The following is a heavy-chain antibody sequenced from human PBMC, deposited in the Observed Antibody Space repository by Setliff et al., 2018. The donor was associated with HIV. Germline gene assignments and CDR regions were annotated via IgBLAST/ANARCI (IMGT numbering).Heavy chain of an antibody. CDR2: IIPLFGTA. CDR3: SKVSEHRTSSGSFYYYMDV. CDR1: GGTFNINA. D-gene: IGHD6-6*01. J-gene: IGHJ6*03. Sequence: ASVKVSCKPSGGTFNINAVTWVRQAPGQGLEWVGAIIPLFGTANYAQKFQGRVTITADDSASTVYMEVRSLRSADTAVYYCSKVSEHRTSSGSFYYYMDVWGEGTTVTVSS. V-gene: IGHV1-69*13.